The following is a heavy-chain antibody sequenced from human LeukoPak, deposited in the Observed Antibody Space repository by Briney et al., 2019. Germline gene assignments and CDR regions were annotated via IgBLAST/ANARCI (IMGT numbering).Heavy chain of an antibody. V-gene: IGHV1-2*02. CDR1: GYTSTGYY. D-gene: IGHD2-21*02. J-gene: IGHJ4*02. Sequence: ASVKVSCKASGYTSTGYYMHWVRQAPGQGLEWMGWINPNSGGTNYAQKFQGSVTMTRDTSISTAYMELSRLRSDDTAVYYCARDLWPPLRLLSDYWGQGTLVTVSS. CDR2: INPNSGGT. CDR3: ARDLWPPLRLLSDY.